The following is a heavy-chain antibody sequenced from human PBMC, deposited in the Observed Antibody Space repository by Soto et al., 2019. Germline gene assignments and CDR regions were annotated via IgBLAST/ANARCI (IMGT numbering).Heavy chain of an antibody. CDR2: IDWDDDK. CDR1: GFSLSTSGMC. Sequence: SGPTLVNPTQTLTLTCTFSGFSLSTSGMCVSWIRQPPGKALGWLALIDWDDDKYYSTSLKTRLTISKDTSKDQVVLTMTNMDPVDTATYYCARGTAAIPPYYYFGMDVWGQGTTVTVSS. D-gene: IGHD2-2*01. J-gene: IGHJ6*02. CDR3: ARGTAAIPPYYYFGMDV. V-gene: IGHV2-70*01.